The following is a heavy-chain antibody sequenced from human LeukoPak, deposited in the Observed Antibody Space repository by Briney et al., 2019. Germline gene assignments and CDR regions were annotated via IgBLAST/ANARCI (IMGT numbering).Heavy chain of an antibody. CDR1: GFTFSSYA. J-gene: IGHJ5*02. Sequence: GSLRLSCAASGFTFSSYAMSWVRQAPGKGLEWVSGISGSGGSTYHADSVKGRFTISRDNSKNTLYLQMNSLRAEDTAVYYCAKSVVVVAASAGDWFDPWGQGTQVIVSS. D-gene: IGHD2-15*01. CDR3: AKSVVVVAASAGDWFDP. V-gene: IGHV3-23*01. CDR2: ISGSGGST.